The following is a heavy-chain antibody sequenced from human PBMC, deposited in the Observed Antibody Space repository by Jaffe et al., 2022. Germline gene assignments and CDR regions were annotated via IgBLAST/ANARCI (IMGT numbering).Heavy chain of an antibody. V-gene: IGHV1-69*05. J-gene: IGHJ3*02. CDR3: ARANYYDSSGYYESRAFDI. D-gene: IGHD3-22*01. CDR2: IIPIFGTA. Sequence: QVQLVQSGAEVKKPGSSVKVSCKASGGTFSSYAISWVRQAPGQGLEWMGGIIPIFGTANYAQKFQGRVTITTDESTSTAYMELSSLRSEDTAVYYCARANYYDSSGYYESRAFDIWGQGTMVTVSS. CDR1: GGTFSSYA.